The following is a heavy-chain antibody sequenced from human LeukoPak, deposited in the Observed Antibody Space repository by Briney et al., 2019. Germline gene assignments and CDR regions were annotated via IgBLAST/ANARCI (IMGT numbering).Heavy chain of an antibody. CDR2: ISGSGGST. D-gene: IGHD2-2*01. CDR3: AKRSWPSQHFDY. J-gene: IGHJ4*02. V-gene: IGHV3-23*01. CDR1: GFTFSSHA. Sequence: PGGSLRLSCAASGFTFSSHAMSWVRQAPGKGLEWVSAISGSGGSTYYADSVKGRFTISRDNSKNTLYLQMNSLRAEDTAVYYCAKRSWPSQHFDYWGQGTLVTVSS.